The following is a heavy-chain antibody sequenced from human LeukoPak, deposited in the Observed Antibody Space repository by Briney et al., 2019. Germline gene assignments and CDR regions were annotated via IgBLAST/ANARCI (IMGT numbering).Heavy chain of an antibody. V-gene: IGHV4-34*01. D-gene: IGHD3-22*01. Sequence: PSETLSLTCAVYGGSFSGYYWSWIRQPPGKGLEWIGEINHSGSTNYNPSLKSRVTISVDTSKNQFSLKLSSVTAADTAVYYCDYYDSLGAFDIWGQGTMVTVSS. CDR3: DYYDSLGAFDI. J-gene: IGHJ3*02. CDR1: GGSFSGYY. CDR2: INHSGST.